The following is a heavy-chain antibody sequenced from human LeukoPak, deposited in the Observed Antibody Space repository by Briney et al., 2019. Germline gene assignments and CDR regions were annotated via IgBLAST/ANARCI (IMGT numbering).Heavy chain of an antibody. CDR3: ARDGDLGVVVVATTDVAYYFDY. V-gene: IGHV3-30*03. Sequence: GKSLRLSCVASGFTFSSYGMHWVRQAPGKGLEWVAVISYEGSITYYADSVKGRFAISRDSSQNTLYLQMSSLRAEDTAVYYCARDGDLGVVVVATTDVAYYFDYWGQGTLVTVSS. J-gene: IGHJ4*02. CDR1: GFTFSSYG. D-gene: IGHD2-15*01. CDR2: ISYEGSIT.